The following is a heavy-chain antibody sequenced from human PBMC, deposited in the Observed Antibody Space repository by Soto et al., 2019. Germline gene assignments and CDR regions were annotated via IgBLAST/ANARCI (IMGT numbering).Heavy chain of an antibody. Sequence: SETLSLTCTVSGGSISSSSYYWGWIRQPPGKGLEWIGSIYYSGSTYYNPSLKSRVTISVDTSKNQFSLKLSSVTAADTAVYYCARHDRAGTLDYWGQGTLVT. CDR3: ARHDRAGTLDY. CDR2: IYYSGST. CDR1: GGSISSSSYY. V-gene: IGHV4-39*01. D-gene: IGHD1-1*01. J-gene: IGHJ4*02.